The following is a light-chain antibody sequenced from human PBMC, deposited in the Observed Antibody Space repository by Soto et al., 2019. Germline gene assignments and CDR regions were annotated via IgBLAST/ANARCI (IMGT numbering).Light chain of an antibody. V-gene: IGKV3-15*01. CDR3: HQYNFWPT. CDR1: QSVSST. Sequence: EILMTQSPATLSVSPGERATLSCRASQSVSSTLAWYQQKPGQSPRLLIYGTSTRATDIPARFSGSGSGTEFTLTISSLQSEDSAVYYCHQYNFWPTFGQGTKVDIK. CDR2: GTS. J-gene: IGKJ1*01.